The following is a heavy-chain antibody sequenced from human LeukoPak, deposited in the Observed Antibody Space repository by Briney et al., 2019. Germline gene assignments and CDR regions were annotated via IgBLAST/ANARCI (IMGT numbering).Heavy chain of an antibody. V-gene: IGHV3-23*01. Sequence: GGSLRLSCAASGFTFSSHALSWLRQAPGKGLEWVSTISGSGGSTYYADSVKGRSTISRDNSKNTLYVQMSSLRADDTAVYYCAKGYYYGSGSYSTFDYWGQGTLVTVSS. CDR1: GFTFSSHA. D-gene: IGHD3-10*01. CDR3: AKGYYYGSGSYSTFDY. J-gene: IGHJ4*02. CDR2: ISGSGGST.